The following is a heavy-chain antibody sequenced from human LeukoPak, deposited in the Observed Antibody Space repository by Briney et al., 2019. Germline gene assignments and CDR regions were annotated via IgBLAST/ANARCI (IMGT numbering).Heavy chain of an antibody. D-gene: IGHD5-12*01. CDR3: AIRVATINYYYYYMDV. V-gene: IGHV4-39*01. J-gene: IGHJ6*03. Sequence: SETLSLTCTVSGGSISSSSYYWGWIRQPPGKGLEWIGSIYYSGSTYYNPSLKSRVTISVDTSKNQFSLKLSSVIAADTAVYYCAIRVATINYYYYYMDVWGKGTTVTVSS. CDR1: GGSISSSSYY. CDR2: IYYSGST.